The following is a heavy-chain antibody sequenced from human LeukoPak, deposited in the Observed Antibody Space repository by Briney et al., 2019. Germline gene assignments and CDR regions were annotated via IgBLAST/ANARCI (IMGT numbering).Heavy chain of an antibody. CDR3: ARVWDYYDSSGYYYFDY. V-gene: IGHV1-18*01. D-gene: IGHD3-22*01. CDR1: GYTFTSYG. CDR2: ISAYNGNT. Sequence: ASVKVSCKASGYTFTSYGISWVRQAPGQGFEWMGWISAYNGNTNYAQKLQGRVTMTTDTSTSTAYMELRSLRSDDTAVYYCARVWDYYDSSGYYYFDYWGQGTLVTVSS. J-gene: IGHJ4*02.